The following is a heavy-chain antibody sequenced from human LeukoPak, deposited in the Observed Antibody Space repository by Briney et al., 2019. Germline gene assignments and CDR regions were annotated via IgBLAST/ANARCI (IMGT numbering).Heavy chain of an antibody. CDR3: AKIAMLGLYSGSSREDY. Sequence: PGGSLRLSCAASGFTFSSYGMHWVRQAPGKGLEWVAFIRYDGSNKYYADSVKGRFTISRDNSKNTLYLQMNSLRAEDTAVYYCAKIAMLGLYSGSSREDYWGQGTLVTVSS. V-gene: IGHV3-30*02. CDR1: GFTFSSYG. CDR2: IRYDGSNK. D-gene: IGHD1-26*01. J-gene: IGHJ4*02.